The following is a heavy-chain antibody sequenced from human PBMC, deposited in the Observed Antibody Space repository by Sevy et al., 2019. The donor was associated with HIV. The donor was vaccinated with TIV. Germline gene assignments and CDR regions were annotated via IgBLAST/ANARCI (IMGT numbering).Heavy chain of an antibody. Sequence: GESLKISCKGSGYSFTSYWISWVRQMPGKGLEWMGRIDPSDSYTNYSPSFQGHVTISADKSISTAYLQWSSLKASDTAMYYCARSDRYSSGWYVNYYYYMDVWDKGTTVTVSS. J-gene: IGHJ6*03. V-gene: IGHV5-10-1*01. CDR3: ARSDRYSSGWYVNYYYYMDV. CDR1: GYSFTSYW. CDR2: IDPSDSYT. D-gene: IGHD6-19*01.